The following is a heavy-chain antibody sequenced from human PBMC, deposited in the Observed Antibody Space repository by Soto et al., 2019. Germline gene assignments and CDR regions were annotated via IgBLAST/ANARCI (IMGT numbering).Heavy chain of an antibody. Sequence: SETLSLTCTVSGGSISSYYWSWIRQPAGKGLEWIGRIYTSGSTNYNPSLKSRVTMSVDTSKNQFSLKLSSVTAAGTAVYYCARDPIVVVVADYYYYGMDVWGQGTTVNVS. D-gene: IGHD2-15*01. J-gene: IGHJ6*02. CDR3: ARDPIVVVVADYYYYGMDV. CDR2: IYTSGST. CDR1: GGSISSYY. V-gene: IGHV4-4*07.